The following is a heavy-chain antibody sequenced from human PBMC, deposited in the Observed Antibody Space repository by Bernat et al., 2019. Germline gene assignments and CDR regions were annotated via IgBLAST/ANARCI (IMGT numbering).Heavy chain of an antibody. CDR1: GFTFSSYG. J-gene: IGHJ4*02. V-gene: IGHV3-33*01. D-gene: IGHD3-22*01. CDR2: IWYDGSNK. CDR3: ARGRFTTMIVVAVLDY. Sequence: QVQLVESGGGVVQPGRSLRLSCAASGFTFSSYGIHWVRQAPGKGLEWVAVIWYDGSNKYYADSVKGRFTISRDNSKNTLYLQMNSLRAEDTAVYYCARGRFTTMIVVAVLDYWGQGTLVTVSS.